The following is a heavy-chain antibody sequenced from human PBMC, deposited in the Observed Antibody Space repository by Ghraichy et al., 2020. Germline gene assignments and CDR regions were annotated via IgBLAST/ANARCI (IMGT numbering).Heavy chain of an antibody. V-gene: IGHV3-30-3*01. CDR1: GFTFSNYA. D-gene: IGHD3-10*01. CDR3: ARGDYGSGSYYLDY. J-gene: IGHJ4*02. CDR2: ISYDGSNK. Sequence: GSLRLSCAASGFTFSNYAMHWVRQAPGKGLEWVAVISYDGSNKNYADSVKGRFTISRDNSKNTLYLQMNSLRAEDTAVYFCARGDYGSGSYYLDYWGQGTLVTVSS.